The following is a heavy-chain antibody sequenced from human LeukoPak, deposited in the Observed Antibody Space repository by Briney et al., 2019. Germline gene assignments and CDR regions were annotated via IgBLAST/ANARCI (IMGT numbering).Heavy chain of an antibody. V-gene: IGHV3-23*01. D-gene: IGHD6-13*01. CDR1: GFTFSSYA. CDR2: ISGRGGST. J-gene: IGHJ4*02. Sequence: GGSLRLSCAASGFTFSSYAMSWVRQAPGQGLEWVSTISGRGGSTYYADSVKGRFTISRDKSKNTVYLQMNSLRLEDTAGYYCAKGAGYSSNWNFDYWGQGTLVTVYS. CDR3: AKGAGYSSNWNFDY.